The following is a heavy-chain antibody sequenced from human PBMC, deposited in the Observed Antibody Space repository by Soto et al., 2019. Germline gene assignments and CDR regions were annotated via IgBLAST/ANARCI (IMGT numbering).Heavy chain of an antibody. V-gene: IGHV3-30-3*01. D-gene: IGHD4-17*01. CDR3: ARSPVTYDFDY. CDR1: GFTFSNYA. J-gene: IGHJ4*02. CDR2: ISYDGSNK. Sequence: GGSLRLSCAASGFTFSNYAMHWVRQAPGKGLEWVAVISYDGSNKYYADSVKGRFTISRDNPKNTLYLQMNSLRAEDTAVYYCARSPVTYDFDYWGQGTLVTVSS.